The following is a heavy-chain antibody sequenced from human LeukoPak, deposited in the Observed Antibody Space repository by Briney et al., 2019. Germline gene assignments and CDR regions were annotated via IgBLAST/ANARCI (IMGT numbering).Heavy chain of an antibody. J-gene: IGHJ4*03. CDR1: GGSISSYY. V-gene: IGHV4-59*08. Sequence: SETLSLTCTVSGGSISSYYWSWIRQPPGKGLEWIGYIYYSGSTNYNPSLKSRVTISVDTSKNQFSLKLSSVTAADTAVYYCAASVSSTSSFDYWGQGTTVTVSS. D-gene: IGHD2-2*01. CDR2: IYYSGST. CDR3: AASVSSTSSFDY.